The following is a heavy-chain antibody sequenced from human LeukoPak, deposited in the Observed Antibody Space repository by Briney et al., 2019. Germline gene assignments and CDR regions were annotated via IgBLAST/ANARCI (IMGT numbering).Heavy chain of an antibody. Sequence: ASVKVSCKASGYTFTSYDINWVRQATGQGLEWMGWMNPNSGNTGYAQKFQGRVTMTRNTSISTAYMELSSLRSEVTAVYYCARGPMAYYDLPPPDYWGQGTLVTVSS. J-gene: IGHJ4*02. V-gene: IGHV1-8*01. D-gene: IGHD3-3*01. CDR1: GYTFTSYD. CDR2: MNPNSGNT. CDR3: ARGPMAYYDLPPPDY.